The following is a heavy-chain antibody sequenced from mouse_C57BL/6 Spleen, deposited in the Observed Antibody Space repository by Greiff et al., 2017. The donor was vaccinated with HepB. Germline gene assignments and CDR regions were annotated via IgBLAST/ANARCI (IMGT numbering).Heavy chain of an antibody. CDR1: GYTFTSYG. CDR2: IYPRSGNT. D-gene: IGHD3-3*01. CDR3: ARSGDGNAMDY. V-gene: IGHV1-81*01. J-gene: IGHJ4*01. Sequence: VQLQQSGAELARPGASVKLSCKASGYTFTSYGISWVKQRTGQGLEWIGEIYPRSGNTYYNEKFKGKATLTADKSSSTAYLELRSLTSEDSAVYFCARSGDGNAMDYWGQGTSVTVSS.